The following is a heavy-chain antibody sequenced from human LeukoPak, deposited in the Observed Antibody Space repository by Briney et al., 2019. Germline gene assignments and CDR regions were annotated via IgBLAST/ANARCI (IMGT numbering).Heavy chain of an antibody. CDR2: ISSSSSYI. V-gene: IGHV3-21*04. CDR1: GFTFSSYS. D-gene: IGHD5-24*01. CDR3: AKDSRKWLQLWF. Sequence: GGSLRLSCAASGFTFSSYSMNWVRQAPGKGLEWVSSISSSSSYIYYADSVKGRFTISRDNSKNTLYLQMNSLRAEDTAVYYCAKDSRKWLQLWFWGQGTLVTVSS. J-gene: IGHJ4*02.